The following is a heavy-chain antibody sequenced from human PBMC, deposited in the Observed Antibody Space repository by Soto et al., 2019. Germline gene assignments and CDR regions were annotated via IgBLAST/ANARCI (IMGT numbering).Heavy chain of an antibody. CDR2: IGTAGDT. D-gene: IGHD4-17*01. V-gene: IGHV3-13*01. CDR3: ARVLRTTAYDY. CDR1: GFTFSSYD. J-gene: IGHJ4*02. Sequence: GGSLRLSCAASGFTFSSYDMHWVRQATGKGLEWVSAIGTAGDTYYPGSVKGRFTISRENAKNSLYLQMNSLRAGDTAVYYCARVLRTTAYDYWGQGTLVTVSS.